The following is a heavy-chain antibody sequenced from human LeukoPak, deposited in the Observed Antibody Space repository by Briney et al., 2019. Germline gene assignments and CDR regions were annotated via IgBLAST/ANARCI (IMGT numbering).Heavy chain of an antibody. D-gene: IGHD4-23*01. Sequence: PGGSLRLSCVASEFTFSSYSMNWVRQAPGKGLEWVSYISSGSSTIFYADSVKGRFTISRDNAKNSLYLQMNSLRDEDTAVYYCARDPYWPGWGGHSHLDYWGQGTLVTVSS. J-gene: IGHJ4*02. CDR1: EFTFSSYS. CDR2: ISSGSSTI. CDR3: ARDPYWPGWGGHSHLDY. V-gene: IGHV3-48*02.